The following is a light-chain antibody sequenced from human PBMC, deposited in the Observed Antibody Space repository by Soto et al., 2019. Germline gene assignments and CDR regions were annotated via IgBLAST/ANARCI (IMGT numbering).Light chain of an antibody. Sequence: AIQMTQSPSSLSASVGDRVTITCRASQDIRNDLGWYQQKPGKAHKVLIYGASALQTGVPSRFSGSGSGTDFSLTISSLQPEDFATYYCLQHYDYPWTFGQGTKVEIK. CDR2: GAS. J-gene: IGKJ1*01. CDR3: LQHYDYPWT. V-gene: IGKV1-6*01. CDR1: QDIRND.